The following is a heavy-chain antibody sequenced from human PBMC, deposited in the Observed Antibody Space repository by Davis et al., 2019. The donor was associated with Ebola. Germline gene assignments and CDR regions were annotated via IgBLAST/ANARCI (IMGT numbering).Heavy chain of an antibody. Sequence: ASVKVSCKASGYTFTSYYMHWVRQAPGQGLEWMGIINPSGGSTSYAQKFQGRVTMTRDTSTSTVYMELSSLRSEDTAVYYCAREKVVQGVITLFFDYWGQGTLVTVSS. V-gene: IGHV1-46*01. D-gene: IGHD3-10*01. CDR2: INPSGGST. J-gene: IGHJ4*02. CDR1: GYTFTSYY. CDR3: AREKVVQGVITLFFDY.